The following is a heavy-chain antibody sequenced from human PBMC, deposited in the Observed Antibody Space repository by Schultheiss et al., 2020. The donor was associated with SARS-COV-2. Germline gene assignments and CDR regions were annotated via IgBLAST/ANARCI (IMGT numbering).Heavy chain of an antibody. CDR1: GGSINSGGYY. J-gene: IGHJ6*02. Sequence: SETLSLTCTVSGGSINSGGYYWSWIRQHPGKGLEWIGYIYYSGDTSYNPSLKSRLTISGDTSKNQFSLKVNSVTAADTAVYYCARDRSWQQPGYGMDVWGQGTTVTVSS. V-gene: IGHV4-31*03. CDR3: ARDRSWQQPGYGMDV. CDR2: IYYSGDT. D-gene: IGHD1-14*01.